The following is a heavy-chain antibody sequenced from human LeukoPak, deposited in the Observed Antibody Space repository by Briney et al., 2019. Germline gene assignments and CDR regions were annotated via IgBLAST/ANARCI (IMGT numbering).Heavy chain of an antibody. CDR1: GGFISDYY. D-gene: IGHD6-19*01. Sequence: PSETLSLTCTVSGGFISDYYWSWIRQPPGRGLECIAYSGSTNYNPSLKSRVTISVDTSKNQFSLKLSSVTAADTAVYYCARVADHSSGWSYYFDYWGQGTLVTVSS. J-gene: IGHJ4*02. V-gene: IGHV4-59*01. CDR2: SGST. CDR3: ARVADHSSGWSYYFDY.